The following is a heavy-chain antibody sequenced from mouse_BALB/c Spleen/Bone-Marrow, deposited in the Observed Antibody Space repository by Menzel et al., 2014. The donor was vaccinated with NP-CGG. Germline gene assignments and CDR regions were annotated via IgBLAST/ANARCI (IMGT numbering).Heavy chain of an antibody. CDR1: GFSLSRYS. CDR2: IWGGGNT. D-gene: IGHD1-1*01. V-gene: IGHV2-6-4*01. CDR3: VRFITTRTMGC. J-gene: IGHJ4*01. Sequence: QVQLQQSGPGLVAPSQSLSITCTVSGFSLSRYSVHWVRQPPGEGLEWLGVIWGGGNTDYNSALKSRLSITKDNSKSQVFSKMNSLQTDDTAMYYCVRFITTRTMGCWGQGTPDTVSS.